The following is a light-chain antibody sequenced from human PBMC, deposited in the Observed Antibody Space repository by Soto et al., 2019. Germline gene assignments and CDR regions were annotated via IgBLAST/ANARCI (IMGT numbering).Light chain of an antibody. J-gene: IGLJ2*01. CDR3: SSFTSTSTLVV. CDR1: SSDVGDYDF. CDR2: EVS. V-gene: IGLV2-14*01. Sequence: QSVLTQPASVSGSPGQSITISCTGSSSDVGDYDFVSWYQQHPGKAPKLIIYEVSDRPSGVSNRFSGSKSGNTASLTISGLQAEDDAHYYCSSFTSTSTLVVFGGGTKLIVL.